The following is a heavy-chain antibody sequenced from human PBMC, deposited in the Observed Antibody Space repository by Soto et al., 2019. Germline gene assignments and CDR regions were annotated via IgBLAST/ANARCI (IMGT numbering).Heavy chain of an antibody. V-gene: IGHV1-2*02. CDR3: ATWIDYGDFEGFDY. Sequence: QGLLVQSGPEVREPGASVRVSCQASGYSFTDYQIHWVRQAPGLGLEWMGWINPDNGRTTFAQTFRGRVSLTRDKSNDTAYMEVGSLTSDDTAIFYCATWIDYGDFEGFDYWGQGTLVTVSS. D-gene: IGHD4-17*01. J-gene: IGHJ4*02. CDR2: INPDNGRT. CDR1: GYSFTDYQ.